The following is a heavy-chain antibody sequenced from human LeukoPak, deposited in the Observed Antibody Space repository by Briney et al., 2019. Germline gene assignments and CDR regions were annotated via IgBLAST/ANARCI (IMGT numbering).Heavy chain of an antibody. CDR2: IIPIFGTA. V-gene: IGHV1-69*01. J-gene: IGHJ6*03. Sequence: ASVTVSFTASGGTFSIYAISWVRQAPGQGRGWMGGIIPIFGTANYAQKFQGRVTITADESTSTAYMELSSLRSEDTAVYYCARGNIRKKEYYYDSSGLLYYYYYYMDVWGKGTTVTVSS. D-gene: IGHD3-22*01. CDR3: ARGNIRKKEYYYDSSGLLYYYYYYMDV. CDR1: GGTFSIYA.